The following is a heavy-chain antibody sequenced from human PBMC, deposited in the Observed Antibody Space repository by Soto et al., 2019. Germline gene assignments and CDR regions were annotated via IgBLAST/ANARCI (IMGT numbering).Heavy chain of an antibody. CDR2: ISANNGNT. Sequence: QVQLVQSGAEEKKTGASVKVSCKASGYTFTSYGISWVRQAPGQGLEWMVWISANNGNTNYAQKREGRVTMTTYTVTSTAYMELRSMRSDDTAVYYCAGSGGLVVVPAAIPRCYYYGMDGWGQGTTVTVSS. D-gene: IGHD2-2*01. J-gene: IGHJ6*02. CDR3: AGSGGLVVVPAAIPRCYYYGMDG. V-gene: IGHV1-18*01. CDR1: GYTFTSYG.